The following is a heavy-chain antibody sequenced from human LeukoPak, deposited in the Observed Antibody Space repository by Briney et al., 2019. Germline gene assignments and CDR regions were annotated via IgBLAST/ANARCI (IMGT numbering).Heavy chain of an antibody. CDR3: ARGDLIAVRPFDY. D-gene: IGHD6-6*01. J-gene: IGHJ4*02. Sequence: ASVKVSCKASGYTFTDYYMHWVRQAPGQGLEWVGWINPNGGGTNFAQKFQGRVTMTRDTSISTAYMELSRLRSDDTAVYYCARGDLIAVRPFDYWGQGTLVTVSS. CDR2: INPNGGGT. V-gene: IGHV1-2*02. CDR1: GYTFTDYY.